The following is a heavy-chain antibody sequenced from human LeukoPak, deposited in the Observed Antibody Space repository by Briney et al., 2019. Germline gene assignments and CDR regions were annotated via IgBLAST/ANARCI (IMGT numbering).Heavy chain of an antibody. J-gene: IGHJ6*02. V-gene: IGHV6-1*01. CDR3: ARDLRYSGYEGYYGMDV. CDR1: GDSVSSNSAA. D-gene: IGHD5-12*01. CDR2: TYHRSKWYN. Sequence: QSQTLSHTCAVSGDSVSSNSAAWNWIRQSPSRGLEWLGRTYHRSKWYNDYAVSVKSRITINPDTSKNQFSLQLNSVTPEDTAVYYCARDLRYSGYEGYYGMDVWGQGTTVTVSS.